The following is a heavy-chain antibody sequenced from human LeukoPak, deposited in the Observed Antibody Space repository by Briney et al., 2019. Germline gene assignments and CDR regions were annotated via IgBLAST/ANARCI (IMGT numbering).Heavy chain of an antibody. CDR2: IIPIFGTA. CDR1: GGTFSSYA. V-gene: IGHV1-69*13. CDR3: ARDLYDFWSGYPVGQSKFDP. D-gene: IGHD3-3*01. J-gene: IGHJ5*02. Sequence: ASVKVSCKASGGTFSSYAISWVRQAPGQGLEWMGGIIPIFGTADYAQKFQGRVTITADESTSTAYMELSSLRSDDTAVYYCARDLYDFWSGYPVGQSKFDPWGQGTLVTVSS.